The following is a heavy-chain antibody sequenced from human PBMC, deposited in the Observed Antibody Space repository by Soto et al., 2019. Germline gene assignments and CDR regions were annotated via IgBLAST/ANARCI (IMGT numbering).Heavy chain of an antibody. J-gene: IGHJ4*02. CDR3: ARDRIAVAGNLDY. D-gene: IGHD6-19*01. Sequence: QVQLVQSGAEVKKPGASVKVSCKASGCTFTGYYMHWVRQAPGQGLEWMGWINPNSGGTNYAQKFQGRVTMTRDTSISTAYMELSRLRSDETAVYYCARDRIAVAGNLDYWGLGTLVTVSS. CDR1: GCTFTGYY. V-gene: IGHV1-2*02. CDR2: INPNSGGT.